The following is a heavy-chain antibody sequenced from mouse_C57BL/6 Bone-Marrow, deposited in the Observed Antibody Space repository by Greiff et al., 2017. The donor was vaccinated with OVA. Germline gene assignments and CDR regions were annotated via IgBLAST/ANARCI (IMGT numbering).Heavy chain of an antibody. D-gene: IGHD2-1*01. CDR2: IDPETGGT. CDR1: GYTFTDYE. Sequence: QVQLQQSGAELVRPGASVTLSCKASGYTFTDYEMHWVKQTPVHGLEWIGAIDPETGGTAYNQKFKGKAILTADKSSSTAYMELRSLTSEDSAVYYCTRSGGNYDYYARDYWGQGTSVTVSS. J-gene: IGHJ4*01. CDR3: TRSGGNYDYYARDY. V-gene: IGHV1-15*01.